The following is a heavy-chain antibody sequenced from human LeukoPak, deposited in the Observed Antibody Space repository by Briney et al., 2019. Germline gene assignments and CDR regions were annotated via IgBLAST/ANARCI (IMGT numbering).Heavy chain of an antibody. CDR3: ARTESVDRGIMGYYQMDV. J-gene: IGHJ6*03. CDR1: GGPFSSYA. CDR2: IVPSSGIT. D-gene: IGHD3-10*01. Sequence: SVEVSCKASGGPFSSYAVTWVRQAPGQGLEWMGAIVPSSGITHYGRNFQGRVTITADEFTAYMQMSRLTSDDTAVYFCARTESVDRGIMGYYQMDVWGKGTTVTVSS. V-gene: IGHV1-69*01.